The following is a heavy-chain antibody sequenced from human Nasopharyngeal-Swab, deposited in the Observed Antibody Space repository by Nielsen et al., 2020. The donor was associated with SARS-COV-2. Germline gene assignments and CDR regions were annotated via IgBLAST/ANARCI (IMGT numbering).Heavy chain of an antibody. CDR1: GYTFTRYY. J-gene: IGHJ5*02. D-gene: IGHD2-15*01. CDR3: ARGGDPREVVAATDCFDP. Sequence: ASVKVSCKASGYTFTRYYIHWVRQAPGQGLEWMGIINPGGGSARYSQNFQGRVTMTRDTSTSTVYMELSSLRSEGTAVYYCARGGDPREVVAATDCFDPWGQGTLVTVSP. CDR2: INPGGGSA. V-gene: IGHV1-46*01.